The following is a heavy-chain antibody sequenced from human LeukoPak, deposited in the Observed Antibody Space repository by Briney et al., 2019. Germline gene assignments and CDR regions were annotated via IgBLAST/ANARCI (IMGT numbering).Heavy chain of an antibody. CDR1: GGSISSGGYY. CDR3: ARPPRHDWYFDL. CDR2: IYYSGST. J-gene: IGHJ2*01. Sequence: SETLSLTCTVSGGSISSGGYYWSWIRQHPGKGLEWIGYIYYSGSTYYNPSLKSRVTISVDTSKNQFSLKLSSVTAADTAVYYCARPPRHDWYFDLWGRGTLVTVSS. V-gene: IGHV4-31*03.